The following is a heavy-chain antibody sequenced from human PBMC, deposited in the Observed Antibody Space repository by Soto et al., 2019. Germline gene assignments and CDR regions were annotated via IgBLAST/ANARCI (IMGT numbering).Heavy chain of an antibody. D-gene: IGHD2-15*01. CDR1: GGSFSGYY. Sequence: SETLSLTCAVYGGSFSGYYWSWIRQPPGKWLEWIGEINHSGSTNYNPSLKSRVTISVDTSKNQFSLKLSSVTAADTAVYYCARSRIWDYYYGMDVWGQGPAVT. J-gene: IGHJ6*02. CDR3: ARSRIWDYYYGMDV. CDR2: INHSGST. V-gene: IGHV4-34*01.